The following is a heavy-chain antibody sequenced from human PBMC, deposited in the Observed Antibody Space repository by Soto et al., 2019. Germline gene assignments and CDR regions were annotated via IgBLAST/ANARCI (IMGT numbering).Heavy chain of an antibody. CDR3: AREWDGDGYNSGWFDP. D-gene: IGHD5-12*01. CDR2: ISYDGSDK. V-gene: IGHV3-30*03. Sequence: GGSLRLSCAASGFTFSSYVIHWVRQAPGKGLEWVAVISYDGSDKYYADSVKGRFTISRDNSKNALNLQMNSLRAEDTAVYYCAREWDGDGYNSGWFDPWGQGT. CDR1: GFTFSSYV. J-gene: IGHJ5*02.